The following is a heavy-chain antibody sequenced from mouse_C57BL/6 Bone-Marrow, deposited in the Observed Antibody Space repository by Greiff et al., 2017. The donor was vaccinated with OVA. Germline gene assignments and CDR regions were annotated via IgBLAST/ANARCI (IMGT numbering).Heavy chain of an antibody. V-gene: IGHV1-18*01. J-gene: IGHJ3*01. Sequence: VQLKEAGPELVKPGASVKIPCKASGYTFTDYNMDWVKQSHGKSLEWIGDINPNNGGTIYNQKFKGKATLTVDKSSSTAYMELRSLTSEDTAVYYCARHGTWFAYWGQGTLVTVSA. CDR2: INPNNGGT. CDR1: GYTFTDYN. D-gene: IGHD2-1*01. CDR3: ARHGTWFAY.